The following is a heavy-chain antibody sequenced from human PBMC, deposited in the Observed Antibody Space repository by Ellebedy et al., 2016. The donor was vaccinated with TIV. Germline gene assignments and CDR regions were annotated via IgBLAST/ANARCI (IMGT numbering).Heavy chain of an antibody. V-gene: IGHV1-2*02. CDR1: GDTFIGYY. CDR2: INPNSGVT. CDR3: ARSSSAVDDAFDI. J-gene: IGHJ3*02. D-gene: IGHD2-2*01. Sequence: ASVKVSCXAFGDTFIGYYIHWVRQAPGQGLEWMGWINPNSGVTNYVQKFQGRVSMTRDTSMTRNTSINTLYMELMSLRSDDTAVYYCARSSSAVDDAFDIWGQGAVVTVS.